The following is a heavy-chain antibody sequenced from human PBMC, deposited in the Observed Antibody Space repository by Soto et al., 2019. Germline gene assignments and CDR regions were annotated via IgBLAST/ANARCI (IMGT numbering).Heavy chain of an antibody. J-gene: IGHJ4*02. CDR1: GFTFYDYG. D-gene: IGHD3-9*01. V-gene: IGHV3-20*03. CDR2: INRNGGSL. Sequence: TGASLRLSFAPSGFTFYDYGLNWVRQAPGKGLEWVSGINRNGGSLGYADSVKGRFTISTDNVKNSLYLQMNSLRAEDTALYYCARLGGTGDYAGSVYWGQGT. CDR3: ARLGGTGDYAGSVY.